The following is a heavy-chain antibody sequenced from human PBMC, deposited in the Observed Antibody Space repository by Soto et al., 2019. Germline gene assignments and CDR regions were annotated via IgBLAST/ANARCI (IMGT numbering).Heavy chain of an antibody. D-gene: IGHD6-19*01. Sequence: SETLCLTCTVSGGSISSYYWSWIRQPPGKGLEWIGYIYYSGSTNYNPSLKSRVTISVDTSKNQFSLKLSSVTAADTAVYYCARGQAQQWLVRGGFDYWGQGTLVTVSS. CDR2: IYYSGST. V-gene: IGHV4-59*01. J-gene: IGHJ4*02. CDR3: ARGQAQQWLVRGGFDY. CDR1: GGSISSYY.